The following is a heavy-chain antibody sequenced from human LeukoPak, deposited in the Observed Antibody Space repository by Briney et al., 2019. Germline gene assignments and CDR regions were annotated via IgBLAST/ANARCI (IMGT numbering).Heavy chain of an antibody. Sequence: SETLSLTCAVYGGSFSVYYWTWIRQPAGKGLEWIGRVYTSGSTHYNPSLKTRLTMSVDTSKNQFSLKLSSVTAADTAVYYCARLITGTTTAFDIWGQGTMVTVSS. CDR1: GGSFSVYY. CDR3: ARLITGTTTAFDI. CDR2: VYTSGST. V-gene: IGHV4-59*10. J-gene: IGHJ3*02. D-gene: IGHD1-7*01.